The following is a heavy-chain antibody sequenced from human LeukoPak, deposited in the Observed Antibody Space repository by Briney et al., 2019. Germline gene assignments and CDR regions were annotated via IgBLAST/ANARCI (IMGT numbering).Heavy chain of an antibody. Sequence: GGSLRLSCAASGFTFSSYAMSWVRQAPGKGLEWVSAISGSGGSTYYTDSVKGRFTISRDNSKNTLYLQMNSLRAEDTAVYYCARGVVPAAMRYWYFDLWGRGTLVTVSS. CDR2: ISGSGGST. CDR1: GFTFSSYA. V-gene: IGHV3-23*01. CDR3: ARGVVPAAMRYWYFDL. D-gene: IGHD2-2*01. J-gene: IGHJ2*01.